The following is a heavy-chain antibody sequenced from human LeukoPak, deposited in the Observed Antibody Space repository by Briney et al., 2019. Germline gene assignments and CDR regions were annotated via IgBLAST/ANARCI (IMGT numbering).Heavy chain of an antibody. CDR3: ARVRWGGLYYFDY. J-gene: IGHJ4*02. Sequence: GGSLRLSCAASGFTFSIYGMHWVRQAPGKGLEWVSFIRYDGSDKYYADSVKGRFTISRDNAKNTLYLLINSLRAEDTAVYYCARVRWGGLYYFDYWGQGTLVTVSS. CDR2: IRYDGSDK. CDR1: GFTFSIYG. D-gene: IGHD3-16*01. V-gene: IGHV3-30*02.